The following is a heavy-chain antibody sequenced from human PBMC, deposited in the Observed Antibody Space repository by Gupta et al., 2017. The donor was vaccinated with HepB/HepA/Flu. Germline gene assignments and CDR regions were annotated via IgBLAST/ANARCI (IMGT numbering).Heavy chain of an antibody. Sequence: QVQLVQSATEVRKPGASVKVSCKTSGYTFTDSYLHWVRQAPGQVLEWMGWMHPSNGGTRYAQKVQGRVTMTRDTSTSTAYMGLNRXTXDDTGIXYCAQATGSGGLSWCQGTVVTVSS. CDR1: GYTFTDSY. J-gene: IGHJ5*02. V-gene: IGHV1-2*02. CDR3: AQATGSGGLS. D-gene: IGHD3-3*01. CDR2: MHPSNGGT.